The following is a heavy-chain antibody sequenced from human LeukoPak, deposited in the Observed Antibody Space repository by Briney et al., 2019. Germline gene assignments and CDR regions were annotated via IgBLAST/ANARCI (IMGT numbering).Heavy chain of an antibody. D-gene: IGHD1-26*01. J-gene: IGHJ4*02. CDR3: ATVGASQFDY. CDR2: ISSSGSTI. V-gene: IGHV3-48*03. CDR1: GFTFSSYE. Sequence: GGSLRLSCAASGFTFSSYEMNWVRQAPGKGLEWVSYISSSGSTIYYADSVKGRFTISRDNAKNSLYLQMNSLRAEDTAVYYCATVGASQFDYWGQGALFTVSS.